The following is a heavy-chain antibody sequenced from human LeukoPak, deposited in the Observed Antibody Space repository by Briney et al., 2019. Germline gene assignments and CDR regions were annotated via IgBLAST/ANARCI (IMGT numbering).Heavy chain of an antibody. J-gene: IGHJ4*02. V-gene: IGHV3-74*01. Sequence: GGSLRLSCAVSGFTFSSYWMHWVRQAPGKGLVWVSRINSDGSSTNYADSVKGRFTISRDNAKNTLYLQMNSLRDEDTAVYYCAKDYVNQGHCIGGVCYPFDYWGQGTLVTVSS. D-gene: IGHD2-8*02. CDR3: AKDYVNQGHCIGGVCYPFDY. CDR2: INSDGSST. CDR1: GFTFSSYW.